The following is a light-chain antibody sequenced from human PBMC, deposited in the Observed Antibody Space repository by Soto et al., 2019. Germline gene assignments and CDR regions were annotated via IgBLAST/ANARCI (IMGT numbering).Light chain of an antibody. CDR3: QQVNSYPLT. J-gene: IGKJ4*01. CDR1: QDIANY. V-gene: IGKV1-9*01. Sequence: DIQLTQSPSFLSASVGDRVTITCRASQDIANYLAWYQQKPGKAPKFLIYATSTFQSGLPSRFSGSGSGTEFTLTISSLQPEDVATYYCQQVNSYPLTFGGGTKVEIK. CDR2: ATS.